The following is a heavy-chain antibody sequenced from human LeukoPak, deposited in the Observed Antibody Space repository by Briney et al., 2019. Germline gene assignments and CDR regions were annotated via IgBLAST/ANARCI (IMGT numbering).Heavy chain of an antibody. Sequence: GRSLRLSCAASGFTFDDYAMHWVRQAPGKGLGWVSGISWNSGSIGYADSVKGRFTISRDNAKNSLYLQMNSLRAEDTALYYCARDPGWEQDPRTFDYWGQGTLVTVSS. V-gene: IGHV3-9*01. D-gene: IGHD1-26*01. J-gene: IGHJ4*02. CDR3: ARDPGWEQDPRTFDY. CDR2: ISWNSGSI. CDR1: GFTFDDYA.